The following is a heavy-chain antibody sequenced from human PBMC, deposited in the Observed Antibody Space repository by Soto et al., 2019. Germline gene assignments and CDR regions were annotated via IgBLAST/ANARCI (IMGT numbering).Heavy chain of an antibody. Sequence: PGESLKISCKGSGYSFTTYWIGWVRQMPGKGLEWMGLIYPDDSDTRYSPSFQGQVTISADKSISTAYLQWSSLKASDTAMYYCARRICISTSCLSGYYGMDVWGQGTTVTVSS. V-gene: IGHV5-51*01. D-gene: IGHD2-2*01. CDR3: ARRICISTSCLSGYYGMDV. CDR1: GYSFTTYW. CDR2: IYPDDSDT. J-gene: IGHJ6*02.